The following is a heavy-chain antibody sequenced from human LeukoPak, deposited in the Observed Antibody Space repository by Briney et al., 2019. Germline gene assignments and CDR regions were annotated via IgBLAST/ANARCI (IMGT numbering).Heavy chain of an antibody. CDR2: IYTSGST. J-gene: IGHJ5*02. V-gene: IGHV4-4*07. D-gene: IGHD2-2*01. Sequence: SETLSLTCTVSGGSINSYYWSWIRQPAGKGLEWIGRIYTSGSTNYNPSLKSRVTISVDTSKNQFSLKLSSVTAADTAVYYCARHPVVGVPAAITFDPWGQGTLVTVSS. CDR1: GGSINSYY. CDR3: ARHPVVGVPAAITFDP.